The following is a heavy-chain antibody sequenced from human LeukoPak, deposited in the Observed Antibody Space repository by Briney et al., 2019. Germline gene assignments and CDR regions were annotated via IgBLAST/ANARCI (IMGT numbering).Heavy chain of an antibody. J-gene: IGHJ4*02. D-gene: IGHD2-21*02. CDR3: ARRSGDWGLYFDY. CDR2: IYYSGST. CDR1: GGSISSSSYY. Sequence: SETLSLTCTVSGGSISSSSYYWGWTRQPPGKGLEWIGSIYYSGSTYYNPSLKSRVTISVDTSKNQFSLKLSSVTAADTAVYYCARRSGDWGLYFDYWGQGTLVTVSS. V-gene: IGHV4-39*01.